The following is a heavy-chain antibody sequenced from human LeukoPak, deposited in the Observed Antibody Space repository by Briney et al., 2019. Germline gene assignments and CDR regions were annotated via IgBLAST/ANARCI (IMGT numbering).Heavy chain of an antibody. V-gene: IGHV3-30*04. J-gene: IGHJ4*02. CDR1: GFTFSSYA. CDR3: AKAPTGDFDF. CDR2: ISYDGSNK. Sequence: PGRSLRLSCAASGFTFSSYAMHWVRQAPGKGLEWVAVISYDGSNKKYGDSVKGRFTISRDNSKNTLYLQMNSLRAEDTAVYYCAKAPTGDFDFWGQGTLVTVSS. D-gene: IGHD7-27*01.